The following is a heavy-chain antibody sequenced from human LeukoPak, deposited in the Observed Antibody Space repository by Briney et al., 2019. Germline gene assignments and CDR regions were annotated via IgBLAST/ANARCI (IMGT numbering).Heavy chain of an antibody. J-gene: IGHJ5*02. Sequence: QPGGSLRLSCAASGFTFSSYGMSRVRQAPGKGLDWVSAISGSGGSTYYADSVKGRFTISRDNSKNTLYLQMNSLRAEDTAVYYCAKDRSRMIVGFDPWGQGTLVTVSS. D-gene: IGHD3-22*01. CDR3: AKDRSRMIVGFDP. CDR2: ISGSGGST. CDR1: GFTFSSYG. V-gene: IGHV3-23*01.